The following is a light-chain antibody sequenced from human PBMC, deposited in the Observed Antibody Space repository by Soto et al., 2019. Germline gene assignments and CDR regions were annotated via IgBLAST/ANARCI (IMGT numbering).Light chain of an antibody. Sequence: EIVLTQSPGTLSLSPGERATLSCRASQSVSSSYLAWYQQKPGQTPRLLIYGASSRATGIPDRFSGSGSGTDFTLTISRLESADLAVYSCQQFGNSPYTFGQGTKLDI. CDR2: GAS. J-gene: IGKJ2*01. CDR1: QSVSSSY. V-gene: IGKV3-20*01. CDR3: QQFGNSPYT.